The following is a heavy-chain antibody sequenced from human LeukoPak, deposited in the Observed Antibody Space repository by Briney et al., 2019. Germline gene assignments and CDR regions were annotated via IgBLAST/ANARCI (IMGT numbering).Heavy chain of an antibody. J-gene: IGHJ6*04. CDR1: GFTFSSYA. CDR2: ISGGST. D-gene: IGHD2-8*01. Sequence: PGGSLRLSCAASGFTFSSYAMSWVRQAPGKGLEWVSAISGGSTYYADSVKGRFTISRDNSKNTLYLQMNSLKTEDTAVYYCTTDAPEVCTNGVCFRQGVDVWGKGTTVTVSS. CDR3: TTDAPEVCTNGVCFRQGVDV. V-gene: IGHV3-23*01.